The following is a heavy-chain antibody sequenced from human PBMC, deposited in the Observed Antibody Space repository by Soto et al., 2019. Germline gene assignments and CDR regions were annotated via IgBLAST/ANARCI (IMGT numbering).Heavy chain of an antibody. CDR3: ARGEQLERRFGWFDP. D-gene: IGHD1-1*01. CDR1: GYSFTSYW. J-gene: IGHJ5*02. CDR2: IYPGDSDT. V-gene: IGHV5-51*01. Sequence: ESLKISCKGSGYSFTSYWIGWVRQMPGKGLEWMGIIYPGDSDTRYSPSFQGQVTISADKSISTAYLQWSSLRSDDTAVYYCARGEQLERRFGWFDPWGQGTLVTVPQ.